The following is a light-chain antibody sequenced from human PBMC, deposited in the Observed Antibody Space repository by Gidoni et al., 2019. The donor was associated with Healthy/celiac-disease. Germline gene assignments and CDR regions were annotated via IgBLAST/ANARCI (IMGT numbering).Light chain of an antibody. CDR3: QQYNNWPYT. J-gene: IGKJ2*01. V-gene: IGKV3-15*01. Sequence: EIVMTQSPATLSVSPGERATLSCRASQSVSSNVAWYQQKPGQAPRLLIYGASTRATGIPARFSGSGSGTEFTLTISSLQSEDFAVYYCQQYNNWPYTFXQXTKLEIK. CDR1: QSVSSN. CDR2: GAS.